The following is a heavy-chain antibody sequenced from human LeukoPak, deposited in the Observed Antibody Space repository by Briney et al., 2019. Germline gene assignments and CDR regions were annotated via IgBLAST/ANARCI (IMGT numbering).Heavy chain of an antibody. CDR1: GFTFSSYA. D-gene: IGHD3-9*01. J-gene: IGHJ4*02. CDR3: AKEGPDILTGYYRPEYYFDY. CDR2: ISGSGGST. Sequence: GGSLRLSCAASGFTFSSYAMSWVRQAPGKGLEWVSAISGSGGSTYYADSAKGRFTISRDNSKNTLYLQMNSPRAEDTAVYYCAKEGPDILTGYYRPEYYFDYWGQGTLVTVSS. V-gene: IGHV3-23*01.